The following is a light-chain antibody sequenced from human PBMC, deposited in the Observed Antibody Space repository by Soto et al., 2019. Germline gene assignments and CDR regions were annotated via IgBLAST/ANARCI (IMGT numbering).Light chain of an antibody. V-gene: IGKV4-1*01. CDR3: QQYYSTPHT. CDR1: QTVLYSSNNKNY. Sequence: DIVMTQSPESLAVSLGERATINCKSSQTVLYSSNNKNYLAWYLQKPGQPPKLLIYWASTRESGVPDRFSGSGSGTDFTLTISSLQAEDVAVYYCQQYYSTPHTFGQGTKLEIK. CDR2: WAS. J-gene: IGKJ2*01.